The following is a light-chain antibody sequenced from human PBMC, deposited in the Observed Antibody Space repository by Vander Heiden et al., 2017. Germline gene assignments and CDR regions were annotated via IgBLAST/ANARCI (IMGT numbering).Light chain of an antibody. CDR2: DNI. CDR3: QSYDSSLGGHVV. V-gene: IGLV1-40*01. J-gene: IGLJ2*01. CDR1: TSTIGAGYD. Sequence: QSVLTQPPSVSGAPGQRVTISCTGSTSTIGAGYDVHWYQQIPGTAPKLLIYDNINRPSGVPDRFSGSKSGTSASLASTGLQAEDAADYYCQSYDSSLGGHVVFGGGTKLTVL.